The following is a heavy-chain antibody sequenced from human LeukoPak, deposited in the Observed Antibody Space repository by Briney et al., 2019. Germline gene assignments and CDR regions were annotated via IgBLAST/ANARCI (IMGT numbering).Heavy chain of an antibody. V-gene: IGHV4-59*01. CDR3: ARFLADSYYFDY. J-gene: IGHJ4*02. Sequence: SETLSLPCTVSGGSISSYYWSWIRQPPGKGLEWIGYIYYSGSTNYNPSLKSRVTISVDTSKNQFSLKLSSVTAADTAVYYCARFLADSYYFDYWGQGTLVTVSS. D-gene: IGHD3-22*01. CDR1: GGSISSYY. CDR2: IYYSGST.